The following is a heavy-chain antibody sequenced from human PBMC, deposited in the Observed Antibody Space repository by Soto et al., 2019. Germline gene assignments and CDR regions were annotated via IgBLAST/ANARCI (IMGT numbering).Heavy chain of an antibody. CDR1: GFTLGRYG. D-gene: IGHD3-10*01. Sequence: HPGGSLRLSCAASGFTLGRYGMSWVRQAPGKGLAWVSAVSPNGQGIYYADSVRGRFTISRDFSKNTVFLHMDSLRAEDTAVYYCAKGRDYPRDYFHYWGQGTLVTVSS. CDR3: AKGRDYPRDYFHY. CDR2: VSPNGQGI. J-gene: IGHJ4*02. V-gene: IGHV3-23*01.